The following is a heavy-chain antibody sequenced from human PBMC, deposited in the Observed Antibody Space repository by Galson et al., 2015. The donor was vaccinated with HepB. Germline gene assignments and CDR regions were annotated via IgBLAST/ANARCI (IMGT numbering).Heavy chain of an antibody. Sequence: QSGAEVKKPGESLKISCKGSGYSFTSYWIGWVRQMPGKGLEWMGIIYPGDSDTKYSPSFQGQVTISADKSISTAYLQWSSLKASDTAMYYCARRLRGYGSGSQYYFDYWGQGTLVTVSS. CDR2: IYPGDSDT. D-gene: IGHD3-10*01. CDR1: GYSFTSYW. V-gene: IGHV5-51*01. CDR3: ARRLRGYGSGSQYYFDY. J-gene: IGHJ4*02.